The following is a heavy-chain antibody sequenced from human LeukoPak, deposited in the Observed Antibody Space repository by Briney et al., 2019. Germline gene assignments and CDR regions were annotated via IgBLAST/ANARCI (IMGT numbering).Heavy chain of an antibody. Sequence: SETLSLTCAVYGGSFSGYYWSWIRQSPGKGLEWIGEISDSGNTNYNPSLKSRVTISLDTSKNQFSVKLRSMTAADTAVYYCARGPYDYRISRGAFDNWGQGTMVTVSS. J-gene: IGHJ3*02. V-gene: IGHV4-34*01. CDR3: ARGPYDYRISRGAFDN. CDR1: GGSFSGYY. CDR2: ISDSGNT. D-gene: IGHD4-11*01.